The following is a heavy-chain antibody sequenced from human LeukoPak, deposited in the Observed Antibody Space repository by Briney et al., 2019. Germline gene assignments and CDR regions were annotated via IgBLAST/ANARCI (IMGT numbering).Heavy chain of an antibody. D-gene: IGHD4-17*01. CDR1: GFTFSSYS. V-gene: IGHV3-21*01. CDR3: ARVPSHDYGE. Sequence: GGSLRLSCAASGFTFSSYSMNWVRQAPGKGLEWVSSISSSSSYIYYADSVKGRFTISRDNAKNSLYLQMNSLRADDTAVYYCARVPSHDYGEWGQGTLVTVSS. J-gene: IGHJ4*02. CDR2: ISSSSSYI.